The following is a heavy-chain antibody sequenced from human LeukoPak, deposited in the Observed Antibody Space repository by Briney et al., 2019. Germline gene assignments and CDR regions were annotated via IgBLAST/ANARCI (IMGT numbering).Heavy chain of an antibody. CDR3: ARERVSSSSSPFDY. V-gene: IGHV3-21*01. CDR1: GFTFTSHT. CDR2: IGIDTTTI. Sequence: GGSLRLSCAASGFTFTSHTMNWVRQAPGKGLEWVSSIGIDTTTIYYADSVKGRFTISRDNSKNTLYLQMNSLRAEDTAVYYCARERVSSSSSPFDYWGQGTLVTVSS. D-gene: IGHD6-6*01. J-gene: IGHJ4*02.